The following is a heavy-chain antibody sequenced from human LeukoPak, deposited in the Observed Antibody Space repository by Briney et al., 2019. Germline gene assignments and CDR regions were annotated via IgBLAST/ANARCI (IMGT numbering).Heavy chain of an antibody. D-gene: IGHD2/OR15-2a*01. CDR3: ARTAGVTTFSVNYYFDY. CDR2: IYGDGST. V-gene: IGHV4-59*01. Sequence: SETLSLTCTVSGGSITSYYWTWIRQPPGKGLEWIGFIYGDGSTKYNPSLKSRVTMSVDTSKNQFSLKLSSVTAADTAVYYCARTAGVTTFSVNYYFDYWGQGTLVTVSS. CDR1: GGSITSYY. J-gene: IGHJ4*02.